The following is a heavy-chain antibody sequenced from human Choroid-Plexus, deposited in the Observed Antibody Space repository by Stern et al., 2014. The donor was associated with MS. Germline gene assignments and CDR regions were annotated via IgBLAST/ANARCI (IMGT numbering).Heavy chain of an antibody. Sequence: QLVQSGGGVVKPGRPLRLSCVASGFTFGSCAMHWVRQAPGKGLEWVAGVSYDGSKKYYADSVKSRFAISRDNSQNTLYMQMSSLRPEDTAVYYCAKDRQYLTYFFDHWGQGSLVTVSS. D-gene: IGHD2/OR15-2a*01. V-gene: IGHV3-30*18. CDR2: VSYDGSKK. CDR1: GFTFGSCA. J-gene: IGHJ5*02. CDR3: AKDRQYLTYFFDH.